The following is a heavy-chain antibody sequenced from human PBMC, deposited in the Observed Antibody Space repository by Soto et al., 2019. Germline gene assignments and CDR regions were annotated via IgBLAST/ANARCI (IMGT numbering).Heavy chain of an antibody. Sequence: QVQLVQSGAEVKKPGSSVKVSCKASGGTFNSYAISWMRQAPGQGLAWMGGIVPIFGTTDYAQRFQGRVTITADKSTSTAYLDLSRLRSEDTAVYYCARTDNYDILTGYSTWGQGTLVTVSS. J-gene: IGHJ5*02. D-gene: IGHD3-9*01. V-gene: IGHV1-69*06. CDR2: IVPIFGTT. CDR1: GGTFNSYA. CDR3: ARTDNYDILTGYST.